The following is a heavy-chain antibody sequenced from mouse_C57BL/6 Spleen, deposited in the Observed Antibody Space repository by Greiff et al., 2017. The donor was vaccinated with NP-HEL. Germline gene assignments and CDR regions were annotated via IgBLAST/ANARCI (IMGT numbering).Heavy chain of an antibody. CDR2: IYPGDGDT. Sequence: VQLQQSGPELVKPGASVKISCKASGYAFSSSWMNWVKQRPGKGLERIGRIYPGDGDTNYNGKFKGKATLTADKSSSTAYMQLSSLTSEDSAVYFCARGGNYASAMDYWGQGTSVTVSS. CDR3: ARGGNYASAMDY. V-gene: IGHV1-82*01. J-gene: IGHJ4*01. CDR1: GYAFSSSW. D-gene: IGHD2-1*01.